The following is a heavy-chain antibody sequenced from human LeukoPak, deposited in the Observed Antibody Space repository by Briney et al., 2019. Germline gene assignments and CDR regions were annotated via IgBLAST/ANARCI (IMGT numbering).Heavy chain of an antibody. Sequence: SGTLSLTCAVSGGSISSGDYYWSWIRQPPGKGLEWIGYIYYSGSTYYNPSLKSRVTISVDTSKNQFSLKLNSVTAADTAVHYCARTGGTIDYWGQGTLVTVSS. CDR3: ARTGGTIDY. J-gene: IGHJ4*02. CDR1: GGSISSGDYY. D-gene: IGHD2-8*02. CDR2: IYYSGST. V-gene: IGHV4-30-4*01.